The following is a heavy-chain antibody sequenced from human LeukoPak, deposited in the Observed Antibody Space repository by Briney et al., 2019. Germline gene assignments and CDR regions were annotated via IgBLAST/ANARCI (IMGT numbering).Heavy chain of an antibody. J-gene: IGHJ4*02. V-gene: IGHV4-38-2*01. CDR3: ARHEQWLVPVDY. D-gene: IGHD6-19*01. Sequence: SETLSLTCACSGNFIGRCYLGCWLRPPPGEGLEGIASIFHSGSNYYNLSLKSRVTISMHTSKNEFSMRLSSVTAADAAVYYCARHEQWLVPVDYWGQGALVTVSS. CDR2: IFHSGSN. CDR1: GNFIGRCYL.